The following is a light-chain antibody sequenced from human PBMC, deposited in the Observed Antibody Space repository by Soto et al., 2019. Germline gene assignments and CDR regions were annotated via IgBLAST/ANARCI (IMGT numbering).Light chain of an antibody. CDR2: GAS. J-gene: IGKJ1*01. CDR3: QQYNNWPRT. V-gene: IGKV3-15*01. Sequence: EIVMTQSPATLSVSPGERATLSCRASQSVSNNLAWYQQKPGQAPRLLIYGASTRATGIPARFSGSGSGTEFTLTISSLQSEDFALDYCQQYNNWPRTFGQGTKVDIK. CDR1: QSVSNN.